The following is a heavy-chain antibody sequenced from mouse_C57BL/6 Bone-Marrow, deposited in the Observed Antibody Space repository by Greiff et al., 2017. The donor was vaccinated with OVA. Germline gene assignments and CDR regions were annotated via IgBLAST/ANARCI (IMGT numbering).Heavy chain of an antibody. CDR3: AREYYGSSYDPYGYFDV. D-gene: IGHD1-1*01. CDR1: GFTFSSYA. V-gene: IGHV5-4*01. CDR2: ISDGGSYT. Sequence: EVQLQESGGGLVKPGGSLKLSCAASGFTFSSYAMSWVRQTPEKRLEWVATISDGGSYTYYPDNVKGRFTISRDNAKNNLYLQMSHLKSEDTAMYYCAREYYGSSYDPYGYFDVWGTGTTVTVSS. J-gene: IGHJ1*03.